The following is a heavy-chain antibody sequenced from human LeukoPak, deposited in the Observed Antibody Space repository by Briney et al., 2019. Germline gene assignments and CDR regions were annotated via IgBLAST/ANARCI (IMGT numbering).Heavy chain of an antibody. CDR3: ARTVTAAGTEWLDP. CDR2: IYYSGST. J-gene: IGHJ5*02. V-gene: IGHV4-59*01. D-gene: IGHD6-13*01. Sequence: SETLSLTCTVSGASITSYYGSWIRQPPGKGLEWIGYIYYSGSTSYNPSLRSRLTISVYTSKNDLSLKLSSAPAADTAVYYCARTVTAAGTEWLDPWGQGTLVIVSS. CDR1: GASITSYY.